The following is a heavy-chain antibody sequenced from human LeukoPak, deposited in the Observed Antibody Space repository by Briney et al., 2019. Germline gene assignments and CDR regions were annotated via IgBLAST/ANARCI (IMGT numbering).Heavy chain of an antibody. Sequence: SETLSLTCAVSGGSISSYYWSWIRQPPGKGLEWIGYIYYSGSTNYNPSLKSRVTISVDTSKNQFSLKLSSVTAADTAVYYCARCWGAMADDAFDIWGQGTMVTVSS. D-gene: IGHD3-16*01. J-gene: IGHJ3*02. CDR2: IYYSGST. CDR3: ARCWGAMADDAFDI. CDR1: GGSISSYY. V-gene: IGHV4-59*12.